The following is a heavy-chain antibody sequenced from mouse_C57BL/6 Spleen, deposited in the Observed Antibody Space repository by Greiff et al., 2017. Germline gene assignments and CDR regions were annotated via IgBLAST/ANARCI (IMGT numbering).Heavy chain of an antibody. CDR3: AREGTGRGFAY. V-gene: IGHV1-82*01. CDR2: IYPGDGDT. D-gene: IGHD4-1*01. Sequence: QVQLQQSGPELVKPGASVKISCKASGYAFSSSWLNWVKQRPGKGLEWIGRIYPGDGDTNYNGKFKGKAPLTADKSSSTAYMRLRRQTSEDSAVSVCAREGTGRGFAYWGQGTLFTVSA. CDR1: GYAFSSSW. J-gene: IGHJ3*01.